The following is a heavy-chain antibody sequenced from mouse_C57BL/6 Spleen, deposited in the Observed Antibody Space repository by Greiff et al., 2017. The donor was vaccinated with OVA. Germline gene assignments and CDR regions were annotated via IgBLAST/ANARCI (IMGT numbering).Heavy chain of an antibody. CDR1: GFTFSDYG. J-gene: IGHJ1*03. V-gene: IGHV5-17*01. CDR2: ISSGSSTI. D-gene: IGHD2-4*01. CDR3: ASYDYEGYWYFDV. Sequence: EVKVVESGGGLVKPGGSLKLSCAASGFTFSDYGMHWVRQAPEKGLEWVAYISSGSSTIYYADTVKGRFTISRDNAKKPLFLQMTSLRSEDTAMYYCASYDYEGYWYFDVWGTGTTVTVSS.